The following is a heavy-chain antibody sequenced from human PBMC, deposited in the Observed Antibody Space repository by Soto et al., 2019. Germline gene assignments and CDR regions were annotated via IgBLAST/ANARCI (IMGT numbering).Heavy chain of an antibody. CDR3: ARGGAAAGRGVYFDY. Sequence: SETLSLTCTISGGSISPYHWSWIRQPPGKGLEWIGDIFYTGRTKYNPSLQSRVTMSLGTSKNHFSLKLTSVTAADTAAYYCARGGAAAGRGVYFDYWGQGTLVTVSS. D-gene: IGHD6-13*01. CDR2: IFYTGRT. CDR1: GGSISPYH. J-gene: IGHJ4*02. V-gene: IGHV4-59*12.